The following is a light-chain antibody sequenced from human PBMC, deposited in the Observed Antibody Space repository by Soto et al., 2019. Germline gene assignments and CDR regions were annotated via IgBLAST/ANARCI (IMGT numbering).Light chain of an antibody. J-gene: IGLJ3*02. CDR3: VLYMGSGVWV. CDR1: SGSVSTSYY. Sequence: QTVVTQEPSFSVSPGRTVTFTCGLSSGSVSTSYYPSWYQQTPGQAPRTLIYSTNTRSSGVPDRFSGSILGNKAALTITGAQADEESDYYCVLYMGSGVWVFGGGTKLTVL. CDR2: STN. V-gene: IGLV8-61*01.